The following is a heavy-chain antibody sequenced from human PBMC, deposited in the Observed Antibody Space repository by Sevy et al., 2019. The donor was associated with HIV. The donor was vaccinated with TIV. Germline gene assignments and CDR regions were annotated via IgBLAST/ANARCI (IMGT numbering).Heavy chain of an antibody. J-gene: IGHJ4*02. Sequence: SETLSLTCTVSGGSITNYYWGWIRQPPGMRLEWIGYIHSSGNTNSNPSLKSRVTISVATSKNQFSLNLNSVTAADTAVYYCARYMGSGTSFDYWGQGTLVTVSS. CDR3: ARYMGSGTSFDY. CDR1: GGSITNYY. D-gene: IGHD6-13*01. CDR2: IHSSGNT. V-gene: IGHV4-59*13.